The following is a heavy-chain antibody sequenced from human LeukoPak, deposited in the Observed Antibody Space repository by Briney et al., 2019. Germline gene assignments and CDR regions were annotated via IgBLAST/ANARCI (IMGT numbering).Heavy chain of an antibody. CDR2: IYYSGST. D-gene: IGHD2-15*01. Sequence: SETLSLTCTVSGGSISSYYWSWIRHPPGKGLEWIGYIYYSGSTNYNPSLKSRVTISVDTSKNQFSLKLSSVTAADTAVYYCARAILGGLLGYWGQGTLVTVSS. V-gene: IGHV4-59*01. CDR3: ARAILGGLLGY. CDR1: GGSISSYY. J-gene: IGHJ4*02.